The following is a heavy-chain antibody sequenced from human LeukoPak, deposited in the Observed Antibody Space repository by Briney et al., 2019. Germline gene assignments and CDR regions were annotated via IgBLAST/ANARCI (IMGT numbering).Heavy chain of an antibody. CDR1: GYTFTTYG. V-gene: IGHV1-18*01. J-gene: IGHJ6*03. Sequence: ASVKVSCKASGYTFTTYGISWVRQAPGQGLEWMGWISAYNGNTNHAQKLQDRVTMTKDTSTSTAYMELRSLRSDDTAVYYCARGRYCSSTSCYKVYYYYMDVWGKGTTVTVSS. CDR2: ISAYNGNT. CDR3: ARGRYCSSTSCYKVYYYYMDV. D-gene: IGHD2-2*02.